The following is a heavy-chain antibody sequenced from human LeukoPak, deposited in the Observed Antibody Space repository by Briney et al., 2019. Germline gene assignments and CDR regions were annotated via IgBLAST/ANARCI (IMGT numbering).Heavy chain of an antibody. CDR1: GFTFSSYS. J-gene: IGHJ4*02. Sequence: GGSLRLSCAASGFTFSSYSMNWVRQAPGKGLEWVSSISSSSSYIYYADSVKSRFTISRDNAKNSLYLQMNSLRAEDTAVYYCAKTRSALVRGVVDCWGQGALVTVSP. CDR2: ISSSSSYI. CDR3: AKTRSALVRGVVDC. D-gene: IGHD3-10*01. V-gene: IGHV3-21*01.